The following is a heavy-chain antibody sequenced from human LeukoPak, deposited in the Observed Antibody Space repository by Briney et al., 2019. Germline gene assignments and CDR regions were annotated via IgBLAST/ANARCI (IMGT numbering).Heavy chain of an antibody. V-gene: IGHV3-74*01. CDR2: INSDGSST. J-gene: IGHJ3*02. Sequence: GGSLRLSCAASGFTVSSKYMSWVRQAPGKGLVWVSRINSDGSSTSYADSVKGRFTISRDNAKNTLYLQMNSLRADDTAVYYCARVQGHPPNGLDIWGQGTMVTVSS. CDR3: ARVQGHPPNGLDI. CDR1: GFTVSSKY. D-gene: IGHD2-8*01.